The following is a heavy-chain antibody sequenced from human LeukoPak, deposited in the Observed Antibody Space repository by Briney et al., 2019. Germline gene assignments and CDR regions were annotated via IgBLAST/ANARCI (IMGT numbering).Heavy chain of an antibody. J-gene: IGHJ4*02. D-gene: IGHD2-2*03. CDR2: IYYSGST. Sequence: SETLSLTCTVSGGSISSSSYYWGWIRQPPGKGLEWIGSIYYSGSTYYNPSLKSRATISVDTSKNQFSLKLSSVTAADTAVYYCARSGGYSVVLPRRFDYWGQGTLVTVSS. V-gene: IGHV4-39*01. CDR1: GGSISSSSYY. CDR3: ARSGGYSVVLPRRFDY.